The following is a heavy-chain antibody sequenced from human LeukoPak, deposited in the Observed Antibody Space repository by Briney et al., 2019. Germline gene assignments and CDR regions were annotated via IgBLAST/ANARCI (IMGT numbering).Heavy chain of an antibody. CDR3: ARGVARHWYFDL. CDR1: GGSFSGYY. J-gene: IGHJ2*01. Sequence: SETLSLTCAVYGGSFSGYYWSWIPQPPGKGLKWIGEINHSGSANYNPSLKSRVTISVDTSKSQFSLKLYSVTAADTAVYYCARGVARHWYFDLWGRGTPVTVSS. D-gene: IGHD2-15*01. CDR2: INHSGSA. V-gene: IGHV4-34*01.